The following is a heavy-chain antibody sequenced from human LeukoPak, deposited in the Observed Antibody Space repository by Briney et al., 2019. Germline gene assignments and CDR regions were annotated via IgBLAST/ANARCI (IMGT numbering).Heavy chain of an antibody. Sequence: GGSLRLSCAASGFTFSSYAMHWVRQAPGKGLEWVSSISSSSSYIYYADSVKGRFTISRDNAKNSLYLQMNSLRAEDTAVYYCARQPYSYGYFDYWGQGTLVTVSS. J-gene: IGHJ4*02. CDR3: ARQPYSYGYFDY. CDR1: GFTFSSYA. D-gene: IGHD5-18*01. CDR2: ISSSSSYI. V-gene: IGHV3-21*01.